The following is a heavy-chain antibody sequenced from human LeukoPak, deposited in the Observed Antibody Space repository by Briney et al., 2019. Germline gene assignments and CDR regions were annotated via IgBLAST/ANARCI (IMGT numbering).Heavy chain of an antibody. V-gene: IGHV3-43D*03. D-gene: IGHD2-15*01. J-gene: IGHJ4*02. CDR2: ISWDGGST. CDR1: GFTFDDYA. CDR3: AKGGDCSGGSCYLYYFDY. Sequence: GGSLRLSCAASGFTFDDYAMHWVRHAAGKGMEWVSLISWDGGSTYYADSVKGRFTISRDNSHTSLYLQMNSLRAEDTALYYCAKGGDCSGGSCYLYYFDYWGQGTLVTVSS.